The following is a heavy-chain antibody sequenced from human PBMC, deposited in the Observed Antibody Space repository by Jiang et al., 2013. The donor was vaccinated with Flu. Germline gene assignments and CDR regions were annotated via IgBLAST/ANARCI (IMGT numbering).Heavy chain of an antibody. Sequence: VQLLESGGGVVQFGSSLRLSCVASGITFSAYGMHWVRQAPAKGLEWVAFISSDGSIGDYADSVRGRFLSSRDDSKNTVYLQMNSLRLEDTAVYYCLPKYLVFDQWGQGA. J-gene: IGHJ4*02. CDR1: GITFSAYG. D-gene: IGHD2-8*02. V-gene: IGHV3-30*03. CDR2: ISSDGSIG. CDR3: LPKYLVFDQ.